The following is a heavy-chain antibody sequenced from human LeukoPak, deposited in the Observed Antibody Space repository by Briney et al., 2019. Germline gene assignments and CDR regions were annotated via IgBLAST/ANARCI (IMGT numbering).Heavy chain of an antibody. CDR3: ARLPVTRGAFDI. D-gene: IGHD4-17*01. V-gene: IGHV3-21*01. CDR2: ISSSSSYI. Sequence: GGSLRLSCAASGFTFSSYSMNWVRQAPGKGLEWVSSISSSSSYIYYADSVKGRFTISRDNAKNSLYLQMNSLRAEDTAVYCCARLPVTRGAFDIWGQGTMVTVSS. J-gene: IGHJ3*02. CDR1: GFTFSSYS.